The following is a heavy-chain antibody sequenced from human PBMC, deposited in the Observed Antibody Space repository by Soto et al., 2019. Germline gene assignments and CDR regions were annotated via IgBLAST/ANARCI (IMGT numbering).Heavy chain of an antibody. J-gene: IGHJ6*02. V-gene: IGHV5-51*01. CDR2: IYPGDSDT. CDR3: ARQAVAGTVYYYGMDV. D-gene: IGHD6-19*01. Sequence: LGESLKISCKGSGYSFTSYWIGWVRQMPGKGLEWMGIIYPGDSDTRYSPSFQGQVTISADKSISTAYLQWSSLKASDTAMYYCARQAVAGTVYYYGMDVWGQGTTVTVSS. CDR1: GYSFTSYW.